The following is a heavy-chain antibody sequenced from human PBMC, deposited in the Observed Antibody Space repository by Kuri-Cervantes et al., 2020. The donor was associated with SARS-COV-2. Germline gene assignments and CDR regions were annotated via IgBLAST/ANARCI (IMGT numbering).Heavy chain of an antibody. V-gene: IGHV1-8*01. CDR1: ESAFPNYD. CDR3: YCAPKEGFDS. CDR2: VKTDSGNT. D-gene: IGHD2-21*01. Sequence: SVKVSCKAPESAFPNYDINWVRQATGQGLEWMGMVKTDSGNTLYAQIFQGRVTMTRDTSTSTVYMELSSLTSEDTAIYYCYCAPKEGFDSWGQGTLVTVSS. J-gene: IGHJ4*02.